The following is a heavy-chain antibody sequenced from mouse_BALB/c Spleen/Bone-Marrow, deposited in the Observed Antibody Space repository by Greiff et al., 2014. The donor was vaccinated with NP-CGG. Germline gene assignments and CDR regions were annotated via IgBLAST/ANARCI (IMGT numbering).Heavy chain of an antibody. V-gene: IGHV5-6*02. D-gene: IGHD2-4*01. CDR1: GFTFSNYG. CDR3: ARRSDYDYFGY. CDR2: INSGGRYA. J-gene: IGHJ2*01. Sequence: EVKLMESGRDLVKPGGSLKLSCAASGFTFSNYGMSWVRQTPDKRLEWVATINSGGRYAFYPDSVKGRFTISRDNAKNTLYLQMSSLKSEDTAMYYCARRSDYDYFGYWGQGTTLTVSS.